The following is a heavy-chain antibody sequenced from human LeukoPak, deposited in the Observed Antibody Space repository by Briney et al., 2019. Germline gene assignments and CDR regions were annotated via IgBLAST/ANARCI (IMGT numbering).Heavy chain of an antibody. J-gene: IGHJ4*02. V-gene: IGHV3-7*01. CDR3: ARDSPERGYSYGPLDNYFDY. Sequence: PGGSLRLPCTASGFTFSNYWMSWVRQAPGKGLEWVANIKQDGSEKYYVDSVKGRFSISRDNAKNSLYLQMNSLRAEDTAVYYCARDSPERGYSYGPLDNYFDYWGQGTLVTVSS. CDR2: IKQDGSEK. CDR1: GFTFSNYW. D-gene: IGHD5-18*01.